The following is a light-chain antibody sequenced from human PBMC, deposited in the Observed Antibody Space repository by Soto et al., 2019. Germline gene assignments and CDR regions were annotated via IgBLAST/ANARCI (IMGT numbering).Light chain of an antibody. J-gene: IGKJ5*01. CDR2: GAS. CDR1: QSVSDDY. CDR3: QQYGTTPYT. Sequence: EIVMTQSPGTLSLSPGERATLSCRASQSVSDDYVAWYQQKPGQAPILVISGASTRATGIPDRFMGRGAGTDCTRTISRLEPEDGAIYDGQQYGTTPYTFGQGTRLEIK. V-gene: IGKV3-20*01.